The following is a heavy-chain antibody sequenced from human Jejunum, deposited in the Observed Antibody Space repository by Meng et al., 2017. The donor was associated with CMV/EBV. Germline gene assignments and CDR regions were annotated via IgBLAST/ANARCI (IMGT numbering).Heavy chain of an antibody. CDR2: IIPGLGIS. Sequence: SGVTRKNYAISWTRQAPGQGLVWMGRIIPGLGISTYAQRFQDRVTITAEKFTSTIYMELSSLRSEDTAIYYCAQVSTFYYAMDVWGQGTTVTVSS. CDR3: AQVSTFYYAMDV. D-gene: IGHD5/OR15-5a*01. V-gene: IGHV1-69*04. CDR1: GVTRKNYA. J-gene: IGHJ6*02.